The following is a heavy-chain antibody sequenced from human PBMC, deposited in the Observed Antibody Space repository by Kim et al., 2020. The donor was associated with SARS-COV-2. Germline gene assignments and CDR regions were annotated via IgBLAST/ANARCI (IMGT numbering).Heavy chain of an antibody. D-gene: IGHD5-12*01. V-gene: IGHV4-39*01. CDR2: IYYSGST. Sequence: SETLSLTCTVSGGSISSGSYYRGWIRQPPGKGLEWIGSIYYSGSTYYNPSLKSRVAISVDTSKNQFSLKLSSVTAADTAVYYCARLPLCISGYDYCYFD. CDR1: GGSISSGSYY. CDR3: ARLPLCISGYDYCYFD. J-gene: IGHJ4*03.